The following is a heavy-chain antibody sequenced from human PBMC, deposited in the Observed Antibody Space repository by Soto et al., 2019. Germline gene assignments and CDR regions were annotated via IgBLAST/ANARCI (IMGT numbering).Heavy chain of an antibody. CDR1: GFTFSDYY. D-gene: IGHD1-1*01. Sequence: GGSLRLSCAASGFTFSDYYMSWIRQAPGKGLEWVSYISGSSSYTNYADSVKGRFTISRDNAKNSLYLQMNNLRAEDTAIYYCVRGDNWSDEASDYWGQGTLVTVSS. V-gene: IGHV3-11*06. J-gene: IGHJ4*02. CDR3: VRGDNWSDEASDY. CDR2: ISGSSSYT.